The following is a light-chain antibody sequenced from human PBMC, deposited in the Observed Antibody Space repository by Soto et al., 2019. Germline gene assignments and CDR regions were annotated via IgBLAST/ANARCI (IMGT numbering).Light chain of an antibody. Sequence: EVGLTQSPVTLSLSPGERATLSCRASQIVSSSFVAWYQQKPGQAPRLLIYGASTRATGIPARFSGSGSGTDFTLTISRLEPEDFAVYYCQQYGSSGTFGQGTKVDIK. V-gene: IGKV3-20*01. CDR1: QIVSSSF. CDR2: GAS. CDR3: QQYGSSGT. J-gene: IGKJ1*01.